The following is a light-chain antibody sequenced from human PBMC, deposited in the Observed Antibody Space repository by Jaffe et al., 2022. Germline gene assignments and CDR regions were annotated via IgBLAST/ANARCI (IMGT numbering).Light chain of an antibody. V-gene: IGKV1-12*01. J-gene: IGKJ4*01. Sequence: DIQMTQSPSSVSASLGDRVTITCRASQGIGTWLAWYQQKPGEAPNLLIYGASTLRGGVPSRFVGTGSGTDFTLTISSLHPEDFATYFCQQANGVPLSFGGGTKVEIK. CDR3: QQANGVPLS. CDR2: GAS. CDR1: QGIGTW.